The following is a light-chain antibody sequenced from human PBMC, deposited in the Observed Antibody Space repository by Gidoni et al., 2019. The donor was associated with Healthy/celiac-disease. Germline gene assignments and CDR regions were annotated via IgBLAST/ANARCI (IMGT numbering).Light chain of an antibody. J-gene: IGKJ3*01. Sequence: EIVMTQSPATLSVSPGERATISCRASQSVSSNLAWYQQKPGQAARLLIYGASTRATGIPASLSGSGSGTEFTLTISILQSEYFAVYYCQQYNNWPLFGPGTKVDIK. CDR2: GAS. CDR3: QQYNNWPL. CDR1: QSVSSN. V-gene: IGKV3-15*01.